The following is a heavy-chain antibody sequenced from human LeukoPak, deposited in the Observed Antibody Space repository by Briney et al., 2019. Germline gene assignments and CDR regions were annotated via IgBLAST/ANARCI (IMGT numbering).Heavy chain of an antibody. CDR3: AREVLTYYYGSGSAYYFDY. CDR2: ISAYNGNT. D-gene: IGHD3-10*01. V-gene: IGHV1-18*04. CDR1: GHTFTSYG. J-gene: IGHJ4*02. Sequence: ASVKVSCKASGHTFTSYGISWVRQAPGQGLEWMGWISAYNGNTNYAQKLQGRVTMTTDTSTSTAYMELRSLRSDDTAVYYCAREVLTYYYGSGSAYYFDYWGQGTLVTVSS.